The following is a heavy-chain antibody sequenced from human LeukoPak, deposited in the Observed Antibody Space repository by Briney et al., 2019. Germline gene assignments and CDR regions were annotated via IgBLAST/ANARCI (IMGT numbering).Heavy chain of an antibody. D-gene: IGHD3-16*02. J-gene: IGHJ5*02. V-gene: IGHV4-39*01. Sequence: SETLSLTCTVSGGSISSSSYYWGWIRQPPGKGLEWIGSIYYSGSTYYNPSLKSRVTISVDTSKNQFSLKLSSVTAADTAVYYCARMGGIKITFGGVIVKSWFEPWGQGTLVTVSS. CDR1: GGSISSSSYY. CDR3: ARMGGIKITFGGVIVKSWFEP. CDR2: IYYSGST.